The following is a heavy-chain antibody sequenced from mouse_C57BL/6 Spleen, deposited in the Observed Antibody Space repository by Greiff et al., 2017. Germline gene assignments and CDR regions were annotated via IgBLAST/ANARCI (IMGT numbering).Heavy chain of an antibody. J-gene: IGHJ2*01. D-gene: IGHD1-1*01. Sequence: VQLQQSGAELVKPGASVKISCKASGYAFSSYWMNWVKQRPGKGLEWIGQIYPGDGDTNYNGKFKGKATLTADKSSSTAYMQLSSLTSEDSAVYFCARCGYYGRNYFDYWGQGTTLTVSS. CDR2: IYPGDGDT. CDR3: ARCGYYGRNYFDY. V-gene: IGHV1-80*01. CDR1: GYAFSSYW.